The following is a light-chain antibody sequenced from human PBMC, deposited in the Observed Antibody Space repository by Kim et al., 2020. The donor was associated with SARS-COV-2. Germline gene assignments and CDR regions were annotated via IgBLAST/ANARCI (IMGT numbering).Light chain of an antibody. Sequence: AFGQTVRITCQGNSLRRYYASWYQQKPGQAPVLVIYGKNNLPSGIPDRFSGSSSGNTASLTITGAQAEDEADYYCKSRDSSGNYLMFGGGTQLTVL. V-gene: IGLV3-19*01. CDR3: KSRDSSGNYLM. CDR2: GKN. J-gene: IGLJ3*02. CDR1: SLRRYY.